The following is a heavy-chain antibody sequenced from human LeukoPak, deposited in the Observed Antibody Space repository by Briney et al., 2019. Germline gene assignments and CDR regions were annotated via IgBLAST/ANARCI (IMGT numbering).Heavy chain of an antibody. Sequence: GRSLRLSCAASGFTFSSYGMHWVRQAPGKGLEWVAVIWYDGSNKYYADSVKGRFTISRDNSKNTMYLQMNSLRAEDKAVYYCAREVELSADYWGQGTLVTVSS. V-gene: IGHV3-33*01. CDR2: IWYDGSNK. CDR3: AREVELSADY. CDR1: GFTFSSYG. D-gene: IGHD3-16*02. J-gene: IGHJ4*02.